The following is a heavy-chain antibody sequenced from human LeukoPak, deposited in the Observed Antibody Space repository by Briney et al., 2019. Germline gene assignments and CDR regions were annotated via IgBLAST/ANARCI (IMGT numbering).Heavy chain of an antibody. CDR3: AKDSSVYYYDSRNFDY. J-gene: IGHJ4*02. Sequence: PGGSLRLSCAASGFTFSSYGMHWVRQAPGKGLEGVAFIRFDGNNKYYADSVRGRFTISRDNSKNMLYLQMNSLRAEDTAVYYCAKDSSVYYYDSRNFDYWGQGTLVTVSS. CDR2: IRFDGNNK. V-gene: IGHV3-30*02. D-gene: IGHD3-22*01. CDR1: GFTFSSYG.